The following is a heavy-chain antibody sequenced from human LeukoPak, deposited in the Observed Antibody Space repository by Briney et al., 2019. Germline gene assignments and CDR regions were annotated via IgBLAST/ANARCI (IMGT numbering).Heavy chain of an antibody. V-gene: IGHV1-2*02. CDR1: GYTFTGYY. D-gene: IGHD3-9*01. CDR2: INPNSGGI. CDR3: ARGTRYDISTGYSYYFDY. Sequence: GASVKVSCKASGYTFTGYYMHWVRQAPGQGLEWMGWINPNSGGINYAQKFQGRVTMTRDTSISTAYMELSRLRSDDTAVYYCARGTRYDISTGYSYYFDYWGQGTLVTVSS. J-gene: IGHJ4*02.